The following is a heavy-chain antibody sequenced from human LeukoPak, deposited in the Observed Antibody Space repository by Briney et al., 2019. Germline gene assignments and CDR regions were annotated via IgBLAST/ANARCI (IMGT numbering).Heavy chain of an antibody. Sequence: GGSLRLSCAAAGFTFSNYWMHWVRQVPGKGLVWVSRINDDGSYTSYTDSVKGRSTISRDNAKNTLYLQMNSLRAEDTAVYYCARDPNGDYIGAFDILGQGTMVTVSS. CDR2: INDDGSYT. D-gene: IGHD4-17*01. CDR1: GFTFSNYW. J-gene: IGHJ3*02. CDR3: ARDPNGDYIGAFDI. V-gene: IGHV3-74*01.